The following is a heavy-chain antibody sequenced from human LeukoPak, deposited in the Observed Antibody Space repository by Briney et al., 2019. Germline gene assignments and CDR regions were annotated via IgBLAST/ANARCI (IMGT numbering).Heavy chain of an antibody. D-gene: IGHD1-26*01. J-gene: IGHJ4*02. CDR2: IKSKTDGGTT. CDR1: GFTFSNAW. Sequence: GGSLRLSCAASGFTFSNAWMSWVRQAPGKGLEWVGRIKSKTDGGTTDYAAPVKGRFTISRDDSKNTLYLQMNSLKTEDTAVYHCTTSEVGATSLDYWGQGTLVTVSS. CDR3: TTSEVGATSLDY. V-gene: IGHV3-15*01.